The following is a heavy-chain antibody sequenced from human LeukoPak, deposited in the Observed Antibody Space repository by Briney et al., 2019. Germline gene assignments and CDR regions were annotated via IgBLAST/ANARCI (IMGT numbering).Heavy chain of an antibody. CDR2: INYSGST. D-gene: IGHD6-19*01. CDR3: ARHSDGWYWGGSGMDV. J-gene: IGHJ6*02. Sequence: SETLSLTCIVSGGGSISSSNHYWGWIRQPPGKGLEWIGSINYSGSTQYNPSLKSRVTLSVDTSKDQFSLRLSSVTAADTAVYYCARHSDGWYWGGSGMDVWGQGTTVIVSS. CDR1: GGGSISSSNHY. V-gene: IGHV4-39*01.